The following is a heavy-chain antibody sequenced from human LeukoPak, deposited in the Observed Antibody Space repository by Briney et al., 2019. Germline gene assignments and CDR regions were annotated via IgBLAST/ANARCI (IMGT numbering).Heavy chain of an antibody. J-gene: IGHJ6*02. V-gene: IGHV3-11*01. CDR3: ARSIGLTGGGVDV. D-gene: IGHD3-9*01. CDR2: ITNGGSTI. Sequence: GGSLRLSCAASGFTFSDYNMNWVRQAPGKGLEWVSYITNGGSTIHHADSVKGRSTISRDNVKKTLYLQMNSLRAEDTAVYYCARSIGLTGGGVDVWGQGTTVTVSS. CDR1: GFTFSDYN.